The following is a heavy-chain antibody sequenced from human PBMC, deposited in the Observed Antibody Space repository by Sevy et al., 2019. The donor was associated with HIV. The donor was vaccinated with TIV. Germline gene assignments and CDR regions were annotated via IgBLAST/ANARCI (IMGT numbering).Heavy chain of an antibody. D-gene: IGHD3-10*01. CDR2: INPNSGGT. CDR1: GYTFTGYY. Sequence: ASVKVSCKASGYTFTGYYMHWVRQAPGQGLEWMGWINPNSGGTNYAQKFQGRVTMTRDTSISTAYMELSRLRSDDTAVYYCARVAWPGGYYYYMDVWGKGTTVTVSS. V-gene: IGHV1-2*02. J-gene: IGHJ6*03. CDR3: ARVAWPGGYYYYMDV.